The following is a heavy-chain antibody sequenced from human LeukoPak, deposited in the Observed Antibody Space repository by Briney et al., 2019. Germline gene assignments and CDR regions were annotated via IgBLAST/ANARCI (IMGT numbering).Heavy chain of an antibody. D-gene: IGHD3-22*01. Sequence: GGSLRLSCAASGFTFSSYDMHWVRQATGKGLEWVSAIGTAGDTYSPGSVKGRFTISRENAKNSLYLQMNSLRAGDTAVYYCARGGRDYYDSSGCYYDYWGQGTLAADSS. CDR1: GFTFSSYD. V-gene: IGHV3-13*04. CDR2: IGTAGDT. J-gene: IGHJ4*02. CDR3: ARGGRDYYDSSGCYYDY.